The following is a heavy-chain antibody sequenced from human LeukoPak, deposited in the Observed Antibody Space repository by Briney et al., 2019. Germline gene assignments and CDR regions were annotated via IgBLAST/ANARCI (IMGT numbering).Heavy chain of an antibody. Sequence: SETLSLTCAVSGYSISSGYYWGWIRQPPGKGLEWIGSIYHSGSTYYNPSLKSRVTISGDTSKNQFSLKLSSVTAADTAVYYCARYGSGSYSTFDYWGQGTLVTVSS. CDR1: GYSISSGYY. V-gene: IGHV4-38-2*01. CDR2: IYHSGST. D-gene: IGHD3-10*01. J-gene: IGHJ4*02. CDR3: ARYGSGSYSTFDY.